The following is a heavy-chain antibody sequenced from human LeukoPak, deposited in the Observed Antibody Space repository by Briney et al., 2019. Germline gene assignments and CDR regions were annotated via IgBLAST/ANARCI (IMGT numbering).Heavy chain of an antibody. Sequence: GGSLRLSCLTSGFTLSTNAMSWVRQVPGKGLEWISGISGSGASTYYADSVKGRFTISRDDSRNTLYLQMNSLRGDDTAVYYCAKDVGKWESLHFFDYWGQGTLVTVSS. J-gene: IGHJ4*02. V-gene: IGHV3-23*01. CDR2: ISGSGAST. CDR3: AKDVGKWESLHFFDY. CDR1: GFTLSTNA. D-gene: IGHD1-26*01.